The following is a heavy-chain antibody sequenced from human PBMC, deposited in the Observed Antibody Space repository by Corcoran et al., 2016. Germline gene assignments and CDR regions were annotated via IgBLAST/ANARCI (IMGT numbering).Heavy chain of an antibody. CDR2: INAGNGNT. D-gene: IGHD2-8*01. CDR3: ARTDLIYYYYGMDV. Sequence: QVQLVQSGAEVKKPGASVKVSCKASGYTFTSYAMHWVRQAPGQRLEWMGWINAGNGNTKYSQKFQGRVTITRDTSASTAYMELSSLRSEDTAGYYCARTDLIYYYYGMDVWGQGTTVTVSS. V-gene: IGHV1-3*01. CDR1: GYTFTSYA. J-gene: IGHJ6*02.